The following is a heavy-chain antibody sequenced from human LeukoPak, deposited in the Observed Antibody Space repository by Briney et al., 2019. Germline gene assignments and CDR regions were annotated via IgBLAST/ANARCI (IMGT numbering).Heavy chain of an antibody. CDR1: GFTFSSYA. CDR3: ARDLFLIGGVFPPRTNWFDP. V-gene: IGHV3-30-3*01. D-gene: IGHD3-16*01. CDR2: ISYDGSNK. J-gene: IGHJ5*02. Sequence: GGSLRLSCAASGFTFSSYAMHWVRQAPGKGLEWVAVISYDGSNKYYADSVKGRFTISRDNSKNTLYLQMNSLRAEDTAVYYCARDLFLIGGVFPPRTNWFDPWGQGTLVTVSS.